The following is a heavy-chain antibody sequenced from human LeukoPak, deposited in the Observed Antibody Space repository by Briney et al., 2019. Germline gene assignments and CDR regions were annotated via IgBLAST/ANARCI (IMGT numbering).Heavy chain of an antibody. V-gene: IGHV3-30*18. CDR2: ISSDGSNK. Sequence: PGRSLRLSCAASGLSFNSCGMHWVRQAPGKGLEWVAVISSDGSNKYYADSVKGRFTIPRDNSKNTLSLQMNSLRTEDTAVFYCAKGSGGSGSFYNHFDCWGQGTLVTVSS. D-gene: IGHD3-10*01. J-gene: IGHJ4*02. CDR3: AKGSGGSGSFYNHFDC. CDR1: GLSFNSCG.